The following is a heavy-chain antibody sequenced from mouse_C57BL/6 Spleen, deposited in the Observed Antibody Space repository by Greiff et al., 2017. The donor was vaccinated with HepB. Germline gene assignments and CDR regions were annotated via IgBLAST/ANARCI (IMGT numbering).Heavy chain of an antibody. J-gene: IGHJ1*03. Sequence: EVKLVESGGGLVKPGGSLKLSCAASGFTFSSYGMHWVRQTPEKRLEWVANISDGGSYTYYPDNVKGRFTISRDNAKNNLYLQMSHLKSEDTAMYYCARGMYYYGCSYWYVDVGCRGTTLTVST. V-gene: IGHV5-4*03. D-gene: IGHD1-1*01. CDR1: GFTFSSYG. CDR2: ISDGGSYT. CDR3: ARGMYYYGCSYWYVDV.